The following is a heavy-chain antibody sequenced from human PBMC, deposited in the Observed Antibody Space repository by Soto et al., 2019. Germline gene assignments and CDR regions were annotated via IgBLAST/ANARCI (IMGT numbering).Heavy chain of an antibody. D-gene: IGHD1-26*01. CDR1: GYTFSDSA. CDR2: IRSKANSYAT. J-gene: IGHJ4*02. CDR3: ARLWSEREPNFDY. Sequence: LRLSCAASGYTFSDSAMHWVRQASGKGLEWVGRIRSKANSYATVYAASMKGRFTISRDDSKNTAYLQMNSLKTEDTAVYYCARLWSEREPNFDYWGQGTLVTVSS. V-gene: IGHV3-73*01.